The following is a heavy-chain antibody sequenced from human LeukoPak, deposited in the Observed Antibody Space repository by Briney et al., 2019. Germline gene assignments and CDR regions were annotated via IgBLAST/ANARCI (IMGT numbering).Heavy chain of an antibody. CDR3: ARFKRAGGWSYFDY. Sequence: PSETLSLTCTVSGGSISSYYWSWIRQPAGKGLEWIGRIYTSGSTNYNPSLKSRVTMSVDTSKNQFSLKLSSVTAADTAVYYCARFKRAGGWSYFDYWGLGTLVTVSS. CDR1: GGSISSYY. CDR2: IYTSGST. D-gene: IGHD6-19*01. V-gene: IGHV4-4*07. J-gene: IGHJ4*02.